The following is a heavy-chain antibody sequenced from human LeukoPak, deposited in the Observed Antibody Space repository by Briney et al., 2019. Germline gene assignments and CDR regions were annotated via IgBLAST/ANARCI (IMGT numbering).Heavy chain of an antibody. D-gene: IGHD3-22*01. J-gene: IGHJ3*02. Sequence: GASVKVSCKASGYTFTSYAMNWVRQAPGQGLEWMGWINTNTGNPTYTQGFTGRFVFSLDTSVSTAYLQISSLKAEDTAVYYCARVTEYYYDSSGYVVDDAFDIWGQGTMVTVSS. CDR2: INTNTGNP. CDR3: ARVTEYYYDSSGYVVDDAFDI. V-gene: IGHV7-4-1*02. CDR1: GYTFTSYA.